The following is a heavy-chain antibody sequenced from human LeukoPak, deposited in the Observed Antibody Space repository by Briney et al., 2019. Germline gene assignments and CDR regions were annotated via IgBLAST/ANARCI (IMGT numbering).Heavy chain of an antibody. V-gene: IGHV2-5*01. Sequence: SGPTLVKPTQTLTLTCTFSGFSLSTSGVAVGWIRQPPGKALEWLAFIYGNDDKRYSPSLKNKLTISKDTSKNQVVLIVTNMEPVDTATYYCTHSAPSYYYGSGSDFWFDPWGQGTLVTVSS. CDR2: IYGNDDK. J-gene: IGHJ5*02. CDR1: GFSLSTSGVA. CDR3: THSAPSYYYGSGSDFWFDP. D-gene: IGHD3-10*01.